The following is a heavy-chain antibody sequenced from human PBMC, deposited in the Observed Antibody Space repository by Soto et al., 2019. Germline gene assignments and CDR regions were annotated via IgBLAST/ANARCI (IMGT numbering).Heavy chain of an antibody. CDR3: VRVARGLAVAGRTSYLSYYYAMDV. V-gene: IGHV1-18*01. Sequence: ASVKVSCKASGYTFTSYGISWVRQAPGQGLEWMGWISAYNGNTNYAQKLQGRVTMTTDTSTSTAYMELRSLRSDDTAVYYCVRVARGLAVAGRTSYLSYYYAMDVWG. D-gene: IGHD6-19*01. CDR1: GYTFTSYG. J-gene: IGHJ6*02. CDR2: ISAYNGNT.